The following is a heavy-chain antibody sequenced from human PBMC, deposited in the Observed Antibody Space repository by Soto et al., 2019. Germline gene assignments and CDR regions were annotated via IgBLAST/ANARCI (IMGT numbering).Heavy chain of an antibody. CDR1: GFTFSSYA. CDR2: ISSNGGST. D-gene: IGHD1-26*01. V-gene: IGHV3-64*01. Sequence: GGSLRLSCAASGFTFSSYAMHWVRQAPGKGLEYVSTISSNGGSTDYANSVKGRFTISRDNAKNSLYLQMNSLRAGDTAVYYCARAGLNSGSYSHYDYWGQGTLVTVSS. J-gene: IGHJ4*02. CDR3: ARAGLNSGSYSHYDY.